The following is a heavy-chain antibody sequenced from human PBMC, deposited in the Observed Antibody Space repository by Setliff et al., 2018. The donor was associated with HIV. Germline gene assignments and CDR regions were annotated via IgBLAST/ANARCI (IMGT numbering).Heavy chain of an antibody. CDR2: IYYSGST. J-gene: IGHJ4*02. D-gene: IGHD3-16*02. Sequence: SETLSLTCTVSGGSISSYYWSWIRQPPGKGLEWIGYIYYSGSTNYNPSLKSRVTISVDTSKNQFSLKLSSVTAADTAVYHCAGAITFGGVIVHWGQGTLVTVSS. V-gene: IGHV4-59*01. CDR3: AGAITFGGVIVH. CDR1: GGSISSYY.